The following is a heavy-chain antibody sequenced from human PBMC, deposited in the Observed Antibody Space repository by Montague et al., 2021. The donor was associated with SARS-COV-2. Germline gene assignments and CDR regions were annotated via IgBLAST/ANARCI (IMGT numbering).Heavy chain of an antibody. CDR2: ISSSGSTI. CDR3: ARVAYDFWSGLSWGAFDI. Sequence: SPRLSCAASGFTFSSYEMNWVRQAPGKGLEWVSYISSSGSTIYYADSVKGRFTISRDNAKNSLYLQMNSLRAEDTAVYYCARVAYDFWSGLSWGAFDIWGQGTMVTVSS. CDR1: GFTFSSYE. J-gene: IGHJ3*02. D-gene: IGHD3-3*01. V-gene: IGHV3-48*03.